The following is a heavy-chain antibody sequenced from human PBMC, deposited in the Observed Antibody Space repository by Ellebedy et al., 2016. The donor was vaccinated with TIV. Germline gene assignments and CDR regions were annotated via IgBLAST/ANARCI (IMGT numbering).Heavy chain of an antibody. CDR1: GFTFSSYG. CDR3: ARAVGTSGTGAPY. D-gene: IGHD6-13*01. CDR2: IWYAGSNE. J-gene: IGHJ4*02. V-gene: IGHV3-33*08. Sequence: GESLKISCVVSGFTFSSYGMHWVRQAPGKGLEWVAVIWYAGSNEYYADSVKGRFTISRDNSKNTLHLQMNSLRVEDTAVYYCARAVGTSGTGAPYWGQGTLVSVSS.